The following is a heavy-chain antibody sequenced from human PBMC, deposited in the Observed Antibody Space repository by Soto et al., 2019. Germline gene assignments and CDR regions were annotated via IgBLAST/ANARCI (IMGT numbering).Heavy chain of an antibody. CDR1: GGSISSGDYY. V-gene: IGHV4-30-4*01. D-gene: IGHD5-18*01. CDR2: IYYSGST. Sequence: QVQLQESGPGLVKPSQTLSLTCTVSGGSISSGDYYWSWIHQPPGKGLEWIGYIYYSGSTYYNPSLKSRVTISVDTSKNQFSLKLSSVTAADTAVYYCASVDTPMGRSSVYWGQGTLVTVSS. J-gene: IGHJ4*02. CDR3: ASVDTPMGRSSVY.